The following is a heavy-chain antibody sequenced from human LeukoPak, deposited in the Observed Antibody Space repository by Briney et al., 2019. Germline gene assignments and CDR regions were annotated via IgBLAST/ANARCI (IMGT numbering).Heavy chain of an antibody. Sequence: SQTLSLTCTVSGGSISSGSYYWSWIRQPAGKGLEWIGRIYTSGSTNYNPSLKSRVTISVDTSKNQFSLKLSSVTAADTAVYYCARQSPPGAAAEDDYWGQGTLVTVPS. CDR2: IYTSGST. V-gene: IGHV4-61*02. J-gene: IGHJ4*02. CDR1: GGSISSGSYY. CDR3: ARQSPPGAAAEDDY. D-gene: IGHD6-13*01.